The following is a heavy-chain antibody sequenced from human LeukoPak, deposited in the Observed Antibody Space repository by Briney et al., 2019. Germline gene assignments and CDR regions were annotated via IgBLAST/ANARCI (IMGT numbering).Heavy chain of an antibody. V-gene: IGHV3-30*03. D-gene: IGHD6-13*01. CDR3: ASRHSSSWYLFDY. Sequence: PGRSLRLSCAASGFTFSSNGMHWVRQAPGKGLEWLAMISYDGSNKYYGDSVKGRFTISRDNSKNTLYPQMNNLRAEDTAVYYCASRHSSSWYLFDYWGQGTLVTVSS. CDR1: GFTFSSNG. J-gene: IGHJ4*02. CDR2: ISYDGSNK.